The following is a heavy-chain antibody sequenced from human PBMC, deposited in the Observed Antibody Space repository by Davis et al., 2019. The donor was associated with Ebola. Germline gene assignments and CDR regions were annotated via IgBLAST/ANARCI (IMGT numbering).Heavy chain of an antibody. V-gene: IGHV4-59*08. D-gene: IGHD3-3*01. CDR1: GGSMSEYY. J-gene: IGHJ4*02. CDR2: IYYTGSL. Sequence: SETLSLTCAVSGGSMSEYYWAWIRQTPGKGLEWIGYIYYTGSLNYNPSLKSRVTMSIDTSKDQFSLNLTSVTAADTAVYYCTRQNSIFGVVRYWGQGTLVTVSS. CDR3: TRQNSIFGVVRY.